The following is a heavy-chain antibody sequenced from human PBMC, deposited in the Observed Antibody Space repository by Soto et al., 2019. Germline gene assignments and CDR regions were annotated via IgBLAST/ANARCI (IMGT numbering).Heavy chain of an antibody. CDR2: ISDSGST. CDR3: STMGTTETGLYDFDY. Sequence: QVQLQESGPGLVKPSQTLSLTCTVSGGSISSGNYYWSWIRQPPGKGLEWIGFISDSGSTYYSASLKSRVTISVDTSKNQFSLNLSFVTAADTAVYYCSTMGTTETGLYDFDYWGQGTLVTVSS. D-gene: IGHD4-17*01. CDR1: GGSISSGNYY. V-gene: IGHV4-30-4*01. J-gene: IGHJ4*02.